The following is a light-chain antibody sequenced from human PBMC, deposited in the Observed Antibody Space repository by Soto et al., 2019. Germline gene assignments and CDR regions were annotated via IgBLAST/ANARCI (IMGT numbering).Light chain of an antibody. V-gene: IGKV3-15*01. Sequence: EILLTQSPVTLSVSPGERATLSCRPSQSVTNSYLAWYQQKPGQAPRLLIFGASTRAAGIPARFSGSGSGTEFTLTISSLQSEDFAVYYCQQYSNWPLTFGGGTKVDIK. J-gene: IGKJ4*01. CDR3: QQYSNWPLT. CDR2: GAS. CDR1: QSVTNSY.